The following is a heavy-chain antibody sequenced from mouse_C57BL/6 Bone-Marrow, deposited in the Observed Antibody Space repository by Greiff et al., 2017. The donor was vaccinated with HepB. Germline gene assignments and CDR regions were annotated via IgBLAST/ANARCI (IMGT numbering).Heavy chain of an antibody. CDR1: GYSFTGYY. J-gene: IGHJ1*03. D-gene: IGHD1-1*01. CDR2: INPSTGGT. CDR3: ARVGYGSRSSYWYFDV. Sequence: EVQLQQSGPELVKPGASVKISCKASGYSFTGYYMNWVKQSPEKSLEWIGEINPSTGGTTYNQKFKAKATLTVDKSSSTAYMQLKSLTSEDSAVYYCARVGYGSRSSYWYFDVWGTGTTVTVSS. V-gene: IGHV1-42*01.